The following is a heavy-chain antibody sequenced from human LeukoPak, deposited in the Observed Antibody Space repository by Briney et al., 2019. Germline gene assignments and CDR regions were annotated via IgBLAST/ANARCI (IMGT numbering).Heavy chain of an antibody. D-gene: IGHD2-2*01. CDR3: ARALPASSHTSFDY. CDR2: IYSDDTT. CDR1: GFTVSGNY. V-gene: IGHV3-66*01. J-gene: IGHJ4*02. Sequence: GGSLRLSCAASGFTVSGNYMSWVRQAPGKGLEWVSIIYSDDTTYYADSVKGRFTISRDISKNTLYLQMYSLRAEDTAVFYCARALPASSHTSFDYWGQGALVTVSS.